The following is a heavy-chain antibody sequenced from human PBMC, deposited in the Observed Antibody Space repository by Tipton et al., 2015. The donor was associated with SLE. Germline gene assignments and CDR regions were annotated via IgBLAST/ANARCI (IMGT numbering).Heavy chain of an antibody. V-gene: IGHV1-69*01. J-gene: IGHJ3*02. D-gene: IGHD2-21*02. Sequence: QSGAEVKKPGSSVKVSCKASGGTFSSYAISWVRQAPGQGLEWMGGIIPIFGTANYAQKFQGRVTITADESTSTAYMELSSLRSEDTAVYYCARDLRAIVVVTAIPHAFDIWGKGTMVTVSS. CDR2: IIPIFGTA. CDR3: ARDLRAIVVVTAIPHAFDI. CDR1: GGTFSSYA.